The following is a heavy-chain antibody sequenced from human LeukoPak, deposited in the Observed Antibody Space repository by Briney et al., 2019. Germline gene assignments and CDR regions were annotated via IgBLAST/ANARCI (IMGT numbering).Heavy chain of an antibody. V-gene: IGHV3-7*01. D-gene: IGHD2-8*01. CDR3: ARAQDIVLIASANPMHYYYYMDV. Sequence: GGSLRLSCEASGLTFSSYSMDWVRQAPGKGLEWVANIKQEGSEKYYVDSVKGRFTISRDNAKNSLYLQMNSLRAEDTAVYYCARAQDIVLIASANPMHYYYYMDVWGKGTTVTVSS. J-gene: IGHJ6*03. CDR2: IKQEGSEK. CDR1: GLTFSSYS.